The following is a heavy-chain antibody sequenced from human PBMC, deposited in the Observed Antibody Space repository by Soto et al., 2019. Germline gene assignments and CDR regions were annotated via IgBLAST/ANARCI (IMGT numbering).Heavy chain of an antibody. V-gene: IGHV1-69*08. J-gene: IGHJ4*02. D-gene: IGHD3-10*01. CDR1: GGTFSSYT. Sequence: QVQLVQSGAEVKKPGSSVKVSCKASGGTFSSYTISWVRQAPGQGLGWMGRIIPILGIANYAQKFQGRVTITADKSTSTAYMELSSLRSEDTAVYYCARDGKSRTMMVRGTEYDYWGQGTLVTVSS. CDR3: ARDGKSRTMMVRGTEYDY. CDR2: IIPILGIA.